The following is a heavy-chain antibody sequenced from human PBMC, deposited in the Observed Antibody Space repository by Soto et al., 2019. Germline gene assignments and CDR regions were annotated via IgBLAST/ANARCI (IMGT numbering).Heavy chain of an antibody. CDR3: SSNQWYWSSTSCPPDYYYDYYINF. D-gene: IGHD2-2*01. Sequence: QVQLVQSGAEVKTPGSSVKVSCKASGGTFSSYTITCVRQAPGQGLEWLGRFIPILGIANYAQKFQGRVTITADQSTSTAYMEKRSPRSEDPAVYYWSSNQWYWSSTSCPPDYYYDYYINFWGKRTTVTVCS. V-gene: IGHV1-69*02. CDR1: GGTFSSYT. J-gene: IGHJ6*03. CDR2: FIPILGIA.